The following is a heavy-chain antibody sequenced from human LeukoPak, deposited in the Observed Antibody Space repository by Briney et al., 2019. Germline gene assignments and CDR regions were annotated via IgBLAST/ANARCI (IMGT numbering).Heavy chain of an antibody. CDR2: INPNSGGT. Sequence: ASVEVSCKASGYTFTGYYMHWVRQAPGQGLEWMGWINPNSGGTNYAQKFQGRVTMTRDTSISTAYMELSRLRSDDTAVYYCARSRITISRGQEDNWFDPWGQGTLVTVSS. CDR3: ARSRITISRGQEDNWFDP. J-gene: IGHJ5*02. CDR1: GYTFTGYY. D-gene: IGHD3-3*01. V-gene: IGHV1-2*02.